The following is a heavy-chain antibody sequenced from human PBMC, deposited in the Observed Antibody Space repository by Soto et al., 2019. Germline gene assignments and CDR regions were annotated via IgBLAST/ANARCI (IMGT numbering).Heavy chain of an antibody. CDR2: ISPNNVNT. Sequence: QVQLVQSGGEVKSPGASVKVSCKTSGYTFSNYAISWVRQAPGQGLEWMGWISPNNVNTTSAQKLQDSVTLATDPATSSDFMELSCLRPDVSALHHCARGVLSTCRGVLPMAYYTYALDVWGPGNAVSVS. CDR3: ARGVLSTCRGVLPMAYYTYALDV. D-gene: IGHD3-10*01. J-gene: IGHJ6*02. CDR1: GYTFSNYA. V-gene: IGHV1-18*01.